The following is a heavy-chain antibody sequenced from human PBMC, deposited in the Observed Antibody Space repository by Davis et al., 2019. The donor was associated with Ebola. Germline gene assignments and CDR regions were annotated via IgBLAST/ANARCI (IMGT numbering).Heavy chain of an antibody. CDR2: IIHSRRT. J-gene: IGHJ4*02. V-gene: IGHV4-34*12. Sequence: SETLSLTCAVYGGSFSGYYWSWIRQPPGKGLEWIGEIIHSRRTNYNPSLKSRVTISVDTSNNQFSLEVTSVTATDTAVYYCARAGWYSSSSYDYWGQGTLVTVSS. CDR1: GGSFSGYY. CDR3: ARAGWYSSSSYDY. D-gene: IGHD6-6*01.